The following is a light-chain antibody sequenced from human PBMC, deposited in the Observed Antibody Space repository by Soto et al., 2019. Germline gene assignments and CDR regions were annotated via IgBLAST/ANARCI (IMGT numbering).Light chain of an antibody. Sequence: QSALTQPPSVSGSPGQSVTISCTGTSGDVGSYNRVSWYQQPPGTAPKLMIYEVSNRPSGVPDRFSGSKSGNTASLTISGLQAEDEADYYCSSYTSDNTLFGGGTKVTVL. CDR1: SGDVGSYNR. CDR2: EVS. CDR3: SSYTSDNTL. V-gene: IGLV2-18*02. J-gene: IGLJ2*01.